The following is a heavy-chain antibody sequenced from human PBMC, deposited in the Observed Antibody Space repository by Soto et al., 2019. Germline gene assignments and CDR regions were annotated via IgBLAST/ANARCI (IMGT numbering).Heavy chain of an antibody. CDR3: ARGGPRHWRYYFDY. J-gene: IGHJ4*02. V-gene: IGHV4-34*01. CDR1: GGSFSGYY. D-gene: IGHD2-8*02. CDR2: INHSGST. Sequence: PSETLSLTCAVYGGSFSGYYWSWIRQPPGKGLEWIGEINHSGSTNYNPSLKSRVTISVDTSKNQFSLKLSSVTAADTAVYYCARGGPRHWRYYFDYCGQGTLVAVSS.